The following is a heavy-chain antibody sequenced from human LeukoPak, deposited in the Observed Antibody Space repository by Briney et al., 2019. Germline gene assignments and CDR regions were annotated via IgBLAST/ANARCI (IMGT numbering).Heavy chain of an antibody. Sequence: SETLSLTCTVSGGSISSYYWSWIRQPPGKGLEWIGYIYYSGSTNYNPSLKSRVTISVDRSKNQFSLKLSSVTAADTAVYYCAREGARDAFDIWGQGTMVTVSS. CDR3: AREGARDAFDI. J-gene: IGHJ3*02. D-gene: IGHD3-16*01. CDR2: IYYSGST. CDR1: GGSISSYY. V-gene: IGHV4-59*12.